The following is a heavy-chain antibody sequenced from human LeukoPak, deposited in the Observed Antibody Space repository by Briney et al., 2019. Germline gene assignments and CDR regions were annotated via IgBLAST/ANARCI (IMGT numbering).Heavy chain of an antibody. CDR3: ARKDDSSGYYYTPPDY. J-gene: IGHJ4*02. Sequence: GGSLRLSFQAPGFTSITNARNGVRQAPGKGRKGDSSIIISSSYIYYADSVKGRFTISRDNAKNSLYLQMNSLRAEDTAVYYCARKDDSSGYYYTPPDYWGQGTLVTVSS. CDR1: GFTSITNA. D-gene: IGHD3-22*01. CDR2: IIISSSYI. V-gene: IGHV3-21*01.